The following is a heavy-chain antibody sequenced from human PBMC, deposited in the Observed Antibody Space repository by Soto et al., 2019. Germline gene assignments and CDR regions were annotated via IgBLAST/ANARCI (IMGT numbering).Heavy chain of an antibody. Sequence: ASETLSLTXTVSGGSISGSSYYWGWIRQPPGKGLECIGSVHYSGSTDYNPSLKSRVTISVDTSKNQFSLKLTSVTAADTAVYFCASFSGATYGDYGGGINYWGQGTLVTVSS. CDR3: ASFSGATYGDYGGGINY. CDR1: GGSISGSSYY. V-gene: IGHV4-39*01. CDR2: VHYSGST. D-gene: IGHD4-17*01. J-gene: IGHJ4*02.